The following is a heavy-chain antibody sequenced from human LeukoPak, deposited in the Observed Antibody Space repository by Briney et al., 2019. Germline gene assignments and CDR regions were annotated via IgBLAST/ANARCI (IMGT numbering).Heavy chain of an antibody. V-gene: IGHV3-20*04. CDR2: INWDGATT. CDR3: ARGGRDSNWFDS. Sequence: GGSLRLSCAVYGFTFDDYGMHWVRQLPGNGLEWVSSINWDGATTAYGDSVKGRFTISRDNAKNSLYLQMNSVRAEDTALYYCARGGRDSNWFDSWGQGTLVTVSS. J-gene: IGHJ5*01. D-gene: IGHD1-26*01. CDR1: GFTFDDYG.